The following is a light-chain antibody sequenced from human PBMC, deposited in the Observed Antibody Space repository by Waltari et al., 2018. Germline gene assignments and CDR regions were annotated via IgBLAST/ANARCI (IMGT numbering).Light chain of an antibody. CDR3: QALGSNRWV. J-gene: IGLJ3*02. Sequence: SSELTQPPSVSVSPGQTASITCSGDILGSKYASWYQHKPGQSPLLVLYQDLNRPSGTPERFSGSKSGNTVTLTISGTQAMDDADYYCQALGSNRWVFGGGTKLTVL. CDR2: QDL. V-gene: IGLV3-1*01. CDR1: ILGSKY.